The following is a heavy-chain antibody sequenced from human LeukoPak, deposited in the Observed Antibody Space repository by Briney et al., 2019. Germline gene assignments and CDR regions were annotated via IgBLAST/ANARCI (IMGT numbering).Heavy chain of an antibody. V-gene: IGHV3-23*01. Sequence: GGSLGLSCAASGFTFSDYFMSWIRQAPGKGLEWVSSITGTHYTTYNTDSVKGRFTISRDNSKNTLYLQMNSLRADDTAVYYCTKDPNGDYVGAFDPWGQGTLVTVSS. CDR1: GFTFSDYF. CDR2: ITGTHYTT. J-gene: IGHJ5*02. D-gene: IGHD4-17*01. CDR3: TKDPNGDYVGAFDP.